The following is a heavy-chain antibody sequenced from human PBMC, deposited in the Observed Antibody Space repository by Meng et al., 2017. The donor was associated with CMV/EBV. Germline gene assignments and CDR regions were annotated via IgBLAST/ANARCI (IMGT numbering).Heavy chain of an antibody. CDR3: ARGGATALDY. Sequence: GGSLRLSCAASGFTFKTAWMNWVRQAPGKGLEWVSYISSSGSTIYYADSVKGRFTISRDNAKNSLYLQMNSLRAEDTAVYYCARGGATALDYWGQGTLVTVSS. D-gene: IGHD5-24*01. CDR2: ISSSGSTI. J-gene: IGHJ4*02. V-gene: IGHV3-48*04. CDR1: GFTFKTAW.